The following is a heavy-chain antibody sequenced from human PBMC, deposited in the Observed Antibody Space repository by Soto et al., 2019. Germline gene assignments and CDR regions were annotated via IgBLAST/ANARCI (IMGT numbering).Heavy chain of an antibody. Sequence: QVQLVESGGGVVQPGGSLRLSCAASGFTFGRHGMHWVRQAPGTGLEWVAVIGSDGARDSYADSMKGRFSISRDNGQNTLYLQINSLRVEDTAVYYCARDDDYPDNGLDYWGQGTVVTVSS. V-gene: IGHV3-33*01. J-gene: IGHJ4*02. CDR1: GFTFGRHG. CDR3: ARDDDYPDNGLDY. CDR2: IGSDGARD. D-gene: IGHD4-17*01.